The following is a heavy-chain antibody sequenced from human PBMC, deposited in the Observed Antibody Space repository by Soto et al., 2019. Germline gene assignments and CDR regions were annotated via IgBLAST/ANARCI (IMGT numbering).Heavy chain of an antibody. CDR3: AKSLSVGATTPFDY. V-gene: IGHV3-23*01. D-gene: IGHD1-26*01. CDR1: GFTFSSYA. CDR2: ISGSGDST. Sequence: GGSLRLSCAASGFTFSSYAMNWVRQAPGKGLEWVSVISGSGDSTYYADSVKGRFTISRDNSKNTLYLQMNSLRAEDTAVYYCAKSLSVGATTPFDYWGQGTLVTVSS. J-gene: IGHJ4*02.